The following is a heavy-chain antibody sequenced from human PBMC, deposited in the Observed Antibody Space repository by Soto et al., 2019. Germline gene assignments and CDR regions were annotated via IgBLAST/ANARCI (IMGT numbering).Heavy chain of an antibody. CDR3: ARDSWTTVTTINYYYYMDV. J-gene: IGHJ6*03. D-gene: IGHD4-4*01. CDR2: IWYDGSNK. Sequence: GGSLRLSCAASGFTLSSYGMHWVRQAPGKGLEWVAVIWYDGSNKYYADSVKGRFTISRDNSKNTLYPQMNSLRAEDTAVYYCARDSWTTVTTINYYYYMDVWGKGTTVTVSS. CDR1: GFTLSSYG. V-gene: IGHV3-33*01.